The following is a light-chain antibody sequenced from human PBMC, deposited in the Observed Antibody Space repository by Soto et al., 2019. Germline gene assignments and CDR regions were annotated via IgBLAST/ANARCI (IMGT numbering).Light chain of an antibody. CDR1: KSVSSY. Sequence: ERVWTHARAALSWAPEEVGTLCWRASKSVSSYLAWYQQKPGQDHRLLIYGASTRATGIPARFSGRGSGTEFTLTITSLQSEDFAVYYCQQYNNWPITFGHVRRLEIK. V-gene: IGKV3-15*01. CDR2: GAS. J-gene: IGKJ5*01. CDR3: QQYNNWPIT.